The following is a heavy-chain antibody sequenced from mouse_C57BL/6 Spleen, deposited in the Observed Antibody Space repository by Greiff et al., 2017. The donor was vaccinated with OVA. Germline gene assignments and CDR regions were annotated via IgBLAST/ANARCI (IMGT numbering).Heavy chain of an antibody. Sequence: VQLQQSGAELVRPGASVTLSCKASGYTFTDYEMHWVKQTPVHGLEWIGAIDPETGGTAYNQKFKGKAILTADKSSSTAYMELRSLTSEDSAVYYCTLYDDDGGFAYWGQGLWSLSLQ. J-gene: IGHJ3*01. CDR3: TLYDDDGGFAY. CDR1: GYTFTDYE. CDR2: IDPETGGT. D-gene: IGHD2-4*01. V-gene: IGHV1-15*01.